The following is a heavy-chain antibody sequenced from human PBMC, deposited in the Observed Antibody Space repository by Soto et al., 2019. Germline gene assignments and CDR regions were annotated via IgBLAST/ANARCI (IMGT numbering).Heavy chain of an antibody. V-gene: IGHV1-3*01. CDR1: GYTFSTYA. CDR2: INAGNGDT. D-gene: IGHD6-19*01. Sequence: ASVKVSCKASGYTFSTYAIHWVRQALGQRLEWMGWINAGNGDTKYSQKLQGRITITRDTSATTAYMELSSLTSEDTGVYYCARGASSGWPFDLWGQGTLVTVSS. J-gene: IGHJ4*02. CDR3: ARGASSGWPFDL.